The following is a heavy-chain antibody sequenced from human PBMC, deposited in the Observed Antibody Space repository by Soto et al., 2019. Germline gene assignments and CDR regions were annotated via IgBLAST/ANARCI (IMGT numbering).Heavy chain of an antibody. Sequence: PGGSLRLSCVASGFAFSTYAMTWVRQAPERGLEWVATVTGGRGPTYYADSVKGRFTISRDNSKNTLYLRMSGLRADDTGMYYFFHDPGNDMYYSFGQGSLVTVSA. CDR1: GFAFSTYA. CDR2: VTGGRGPT. D-gene: IGHD1-1*01. CDR3: FHDPGNDMYYS. V-gene: IGHV3-23*01. J-gene: IGHJ5*01.